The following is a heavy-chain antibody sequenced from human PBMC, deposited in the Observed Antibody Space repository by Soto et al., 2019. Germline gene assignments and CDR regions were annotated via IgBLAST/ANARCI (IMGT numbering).Heavy chain of an antibody. D-gene: IGHD6-19*01. CDR3: AREGGDSSGWYGGYYFDY. V-gene: IGHV3-64*01. CDR2: ISSNGGST. J-gene: IGHJ4*02. CDR1: GFTFSRNA. Sequence: EVQPVESGGGLVQPGGSLRLSCAASGFTFSRNAMHWVRQAPGKGLEYVSAISSNGGSTYYANSVKGRFTISRDNSKNTLYLQMGSLRAEDMAVYYCAREGGDSSGWYGGYYFDYWGQGTLVTVSS.